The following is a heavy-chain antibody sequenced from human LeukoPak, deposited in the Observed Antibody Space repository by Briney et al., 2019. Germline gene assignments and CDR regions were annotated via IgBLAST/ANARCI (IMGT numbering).Heavy chain of an antibody. D-gene: IGHD5-12*01. CDR1: GGTFSSYA. CDR3: ARVGGYSGYDFWPRGWFDP. J-gene: IGHJ5*02. V-gene: IGHV1-69*05. Sequence: GASVKVSCKASGGTFSSYANSWVRQAPGQGHEWMGGIIPIFGTANYAQKFQGRVTITTDESTSTAYMELSSLRSEDTAVYYCARVGGYSGYDFWPRGWFDPWGQGTLVTVSS. CDR2: IIPIFGTA.